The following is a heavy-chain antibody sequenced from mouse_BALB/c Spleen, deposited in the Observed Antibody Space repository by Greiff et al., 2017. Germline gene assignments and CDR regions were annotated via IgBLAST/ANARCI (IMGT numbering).Heavy chain of an antibody. CDR1: GFTFSSYT. D-gene: IGHD1-1*01. CDR3: ARHKGYYYGSSSYYFDY. Sequence: EVMLVESGGGLVQPGGSLKLSCAASGFTFSSYTMSWVRQTPEKRLECVAYISNGGGSTYYPDTVKGRFTISRDNAKNTLYLQMSSLKSEDTAMYYCARHKGYYYGSSSYYFDYWGQGTTLTVSS. CDR2: ISNGGGST. V-gene: IGHV5-12-2*01. J-gene: IGHJ2*01.